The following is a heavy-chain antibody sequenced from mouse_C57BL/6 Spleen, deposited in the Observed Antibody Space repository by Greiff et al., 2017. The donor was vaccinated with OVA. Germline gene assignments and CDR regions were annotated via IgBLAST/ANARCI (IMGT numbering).Heavy chain of an antibody. CDR2: ISSGSSTS. D-gene: IGHD1-1*01. Sequence: EVHLVESGGGLVKPGGSLKLSCAASGFTFSDYGMHWVRQAPEKGLEWVAYISSGSSTSYYADTVKGRFTISRDNAKNTLFLQMTSLRSEDTAMYYCARQEYYGSGDWYFDVWGTGTTVTVSS. CDR1: GFTFSDYG. J-gene: IGHJ1*03. CDR3: ARQEYYGSGDWYFDV. V-gene: IGHV5-17*01.